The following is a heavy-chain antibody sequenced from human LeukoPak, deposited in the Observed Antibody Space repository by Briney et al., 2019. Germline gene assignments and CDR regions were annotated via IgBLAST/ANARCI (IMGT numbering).Heavy chain of an antibody. J-gene: IGHJ4*02. CDR2: ISTSGDST. V-gene: IGHV3-23*01. Sequence: GGSLRLSCAASGFTFSSYAMSWVRQAPGKGLEWVSDISTSGDSTYYADSVKGRFTISRDNSKNTLFLQMNSLRAEDTAVYYCAKGGSGWYGDFDYWGQGTLVTVSS. CDR3: AKGGSGWYGDFDY. CDR1: GFTFSSYA. D-gene: IGHD6-19*01.